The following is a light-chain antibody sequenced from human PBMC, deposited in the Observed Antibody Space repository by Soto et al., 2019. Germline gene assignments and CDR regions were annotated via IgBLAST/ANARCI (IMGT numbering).Light chain of an antibody. CDR2: KVS. J-gene: IGKJ1*01. CDR1: QSLVHSDGNTY. Sequence: DAVMTQSPLSLPVTLGQPASISCRSSQSLVHSDGNTYLNWFQQRPGQSPRRLIYKVSNRDSGVPERFSGSGSGTDFTLKISRVEAEDVGVYYCMQGTHWPRTFGQGTKVEIK. CDR3: MQGTHWPRT. V-gene: IGKV2-30*02.